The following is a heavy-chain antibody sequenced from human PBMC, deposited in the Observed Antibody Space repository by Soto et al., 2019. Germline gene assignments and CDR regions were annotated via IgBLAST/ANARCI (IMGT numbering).Heavy chain of an antibody. Sequence: QLQLQESGPGLVKPSETLSLTCTVSGGSISSSSYYWGWIRQPPGKGLEWIGSIYYSGSTYYNPSLKSRVTISVDTSKNQFSLKLSSVTAADTAVYYCARYGSSGWPDMDVWGQGTTVTVSS. CDR3: ARYGSSGWPDMDV. J-gene: IGHJ6*02. CDR2: IYYSGST. V-gene: IGHV4-39*01. D-gene: IGHD6-19*01. CDR1: GGSISSSSYY.